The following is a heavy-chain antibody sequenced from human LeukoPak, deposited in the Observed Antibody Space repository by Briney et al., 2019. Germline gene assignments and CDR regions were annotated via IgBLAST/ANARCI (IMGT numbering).Heavy chain of an antibody. J-gene: IGHJ3*02. Sequence: SETLSLTCTVSGGSISNYYWSWIRQPAGKGLEWIGRKYSRGSSNYNPPVQSRVTMSVDTSKNQFSLKLRSVTAADTAVYYCARGRYCSADICTGGDSFDIWGQGTMVSVSP. V-gene: IGHV4-4*07. CDR2: KYSRGSS. D-gene: IGHD2-15*01. CDR1: GGSISNYY. CDR3: ARGRYCSADICTGGDSFDI.